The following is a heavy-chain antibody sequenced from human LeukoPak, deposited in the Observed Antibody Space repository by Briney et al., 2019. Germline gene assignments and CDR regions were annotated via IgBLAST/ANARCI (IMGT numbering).Heavy chain of an antibody. J-gene: IGHJ6*02. D-gene: IGHD3-10*01. CDR3: ARGIHYGSGSYYYGMDV. V-gene: IGHV4-39*01. Sequence: PSETLSLTCTVSGGSISSSSYYWGWIRQPPGKGLEWIGSIYYSGSTYYNPSLKSRVTISVDTSKNQFSLKLSSVTAADTAVYYCARGIHYGSGSYYYGMDVWGQGTTVTVSS. CDR2: IYYSGST. CDR1: GGSISSSSYY.